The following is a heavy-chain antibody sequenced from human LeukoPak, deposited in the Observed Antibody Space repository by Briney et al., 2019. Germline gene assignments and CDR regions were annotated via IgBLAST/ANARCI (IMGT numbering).Heavy chain of an antibody. V-gene: IGHV3-21*06. CDR1: GFTFSTYG. CDR2: IDNTSRHI. J-gene: IGHJ4*02. CDR3: ARDPYYGSGPFRLY. D-gene: IGHD3-10*01. Sequence: GESLRLSCAASGFTFSTYGMHWVRQVPGKGLDWVSYIDNTSRHIEYADSVKGRFTISRDNARNLVYLQMDTLRSDDTAVYCARDPYYGSGPFRLYWGQGILVTVS.